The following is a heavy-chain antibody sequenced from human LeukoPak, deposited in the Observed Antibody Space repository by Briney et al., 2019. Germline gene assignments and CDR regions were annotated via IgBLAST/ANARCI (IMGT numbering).Heavy chain of an antibody. J-gene: IGHJ4*02. Sequence: ASVKVSCKASGYAFTSYGISWVRQAPGQGLEWMGWISAYNGNTNYAQKLQGRVTMTTDTSTSTAYMELRSLRSDDTAVYYCARVQADILTGYPRATFDYWGQGTLVTVSS. CDR1: GYAFTSYG. CDR3: ARVQADILTGYPRATFDY. CDR2: ISAYNGNT. V-gene: IGHV1-18*01. D-gene: IGHD3-9*01.